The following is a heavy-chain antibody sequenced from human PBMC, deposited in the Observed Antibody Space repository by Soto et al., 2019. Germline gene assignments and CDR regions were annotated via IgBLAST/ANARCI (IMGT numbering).Heavy chain of an antibody. D-gene: IGHD3-22*01. J-gene: IGHJ4*02. CDR2: IYYSGST. CDR3: ARQGSNYYDSSGYYSY. V-gene: IGHV4-59*08. CDR1: GGSISSYY. Sequence: SETLSLTCTVSGGSISSYYWSWIRQPPGKGLEWIGYIYYSGSTNYNPSLKSRVTISVDTSKNQFSLKLSSVTAADTAVYYCARQGSNYYDSSGYYSYWGQGTLVTSPQ.